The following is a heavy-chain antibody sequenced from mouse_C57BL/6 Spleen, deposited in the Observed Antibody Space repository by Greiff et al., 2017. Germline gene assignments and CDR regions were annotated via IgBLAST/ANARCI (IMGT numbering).Heavy chain of an antibody. CDR3: ARSPPHYYGSSGYFDY. J-gene: IGHJ2*01. CDR1: GYTFTSYW. D-gene: IGHD1-1*01. V-gene: IGHV1-72*01. Sequence: QVQLQQPGAELVKPGASVKLSCKASGYTFTSYWMHWVKQRPGRGLEWIGRIAPNSGGTKYNEKFKSKATLTVDKPSSTAYMQLSSLTSECSAVYYCARSPPHYYGSSGYFDYWGQGTTRTVSS. CDR2: IAPNSGGT.